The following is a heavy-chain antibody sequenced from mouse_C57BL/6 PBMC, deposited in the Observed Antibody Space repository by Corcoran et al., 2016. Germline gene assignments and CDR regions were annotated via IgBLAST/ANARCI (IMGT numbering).Heavy chain of an antibody. D-gene: IGHD3-2*02. CDR2: IYWDDDK. CDR1: GFALSTSGMG. J-gene: IGHJ3*01. V-gene: IGHV8-12*01. Sequence: QVTLKESGPGILQSSQTLSLTCSFSGFALSTSGMGVSWIRQPSGKGLEWLAHIYWDDDKRYNPSLKSRLTISKDTSRNQVCLKITSVDTADTATYYCARREDSSGTGFAYWGQGTLVTVSA. CDR3: ARREDSSGTGFAY.